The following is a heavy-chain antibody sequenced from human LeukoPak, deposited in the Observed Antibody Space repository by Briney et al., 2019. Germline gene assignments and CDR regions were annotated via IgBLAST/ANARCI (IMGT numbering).Heavy chain of an antibody. V-gene: IGHV3-48*01. CDR3: ARARSGNYFDY. J-gene: IGHJ4*02. CDR1: GFTFSSVS. Sequence: TGGSLRLSCAASGFTFSSVSMSWVRQAPGKGLEWISYISSSSSTIYYADSVKGRFTISRGNAKNSVYLQVNSLRAEDTAVYSCARARSGNYFDYWGQGTLVTVSS. CDR2: ISSSSSTI. D-gene: IGHD3-3*01.